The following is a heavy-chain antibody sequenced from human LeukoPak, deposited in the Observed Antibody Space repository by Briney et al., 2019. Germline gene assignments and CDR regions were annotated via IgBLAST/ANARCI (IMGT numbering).Heavy chain of an antibody. D-gene: IGHD1-1*01. CDR2: INSDSGAT. J-gene: IGHJ4*02. CDR1: GYTFSGYY. CDR3: AAATTGTTFFDY. Sequence: ASVKVSCKASGYTFSGYYMFWVRQAPGQGLEWMGWINSDSGATNYAQKFQGRVTMTRETSISTAYMELSSLRSDDTGVYYCAAATTGTTFFDYWGQGTLVTVSS. V-gene: IGHV1-2*02.